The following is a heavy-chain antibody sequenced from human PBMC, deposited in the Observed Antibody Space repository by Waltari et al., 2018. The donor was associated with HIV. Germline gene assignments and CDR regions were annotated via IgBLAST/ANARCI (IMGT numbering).Heavy chain of an antibody. Sequence: QVQLEQWGAGLVKPSETLSATCAGYTASFAHSYYWTWGRQAPGKGLEWIGEVTYDGQRFYNPSLQSRISASLDASKRQFSLRLTSAAAADTAVYFCVRGPNWQLGGLDVWGRGTT. CDR2: VTYDGQR. V-gene: IGHV4-34*01. CDR3: VRGPNWQLGGLDV. J-gene: IGHJ6*02. D-gene: IGHD1-1*01. CDR1: TASFAHSY.